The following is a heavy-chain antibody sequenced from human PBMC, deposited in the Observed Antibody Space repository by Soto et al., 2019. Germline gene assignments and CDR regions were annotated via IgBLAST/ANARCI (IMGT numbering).Heavy chain of an antibody. CDR3: ARSCVVAVAATIYYYYYGMDV. D-gene: IGHD2-15*01. CDR1: GGTFSSYA. CDR2: IIPIFGTA. J-gene: IGHJ6*02. V-gene: IGHV1-69*13. Sequence: SVKVSCKASGGTFSSYAISWVRQAPGQGLEWMGGIIPIFGTANYAQKFQGRVTITADESTSTAYMELSSLRSEDTAVYYCARSCVVAVAATIYYYYYGMDVWGQGTTVTVSS.